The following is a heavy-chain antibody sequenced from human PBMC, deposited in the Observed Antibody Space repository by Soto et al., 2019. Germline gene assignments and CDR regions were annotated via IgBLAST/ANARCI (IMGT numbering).Heavy chain of an antibody. J-gene: IGHJ4*02. CDR1: GFTFSYYS. V-gene: IGHV3-21*04. CDR2: ISGSSTYI. CDR3: ARGDGTGLYNSGWSPRY. D-gene: IGHD6-19*01. Sequence: ESGGGLVKPGESLRVSCAASGFTFSYYSLHWVRQAPGKGLEWVSSISGSSTYIYYADSVKGRFTISRDNAKNSLYLRMDSLRAEDTAVYYCARGDGTGLYNSGWSPRYWGQGTLVTVSS.